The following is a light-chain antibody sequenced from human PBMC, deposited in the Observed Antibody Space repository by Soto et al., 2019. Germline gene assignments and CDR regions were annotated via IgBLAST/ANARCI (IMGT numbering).Light chain of an antibody. Sequence: EIVLTQSPGTLSLSPGERATLSCRASQSVSSSYLAWYQQKPGQAPRLLVYGASSRATGIPDRFSGSGSGTDFTLTISRLEPEDFAENDCQQYGSSPLTFGGGTKVEIK. CDR2: GAS. J-gene: IGKJ4*01. V-gene: IGKV3-20*01. CDR1: QSVSSSY. CDR3: QQYGSSPLT.